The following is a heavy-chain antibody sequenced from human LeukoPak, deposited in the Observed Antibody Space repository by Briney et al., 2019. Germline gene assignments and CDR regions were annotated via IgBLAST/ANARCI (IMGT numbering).Heavy chain of an antibody. CDR2: MCYSGRT. CDR3: ARSPQGTATTANWLDP. D-gene: IGHD4-17*01. Sequence: SETLSLMCTVSGRSISISNDYWGWIRQPPGKGLEWIGSMCYSGRTYYHPSLKTRVTVSLDTSKNQLSLNLISVTAADTAVYYCARSPQGTATTANWLDPWGQGTLVTVSS. J-gene: IGHJ5*02. V-gene: IGHV4-39*07. CDR1: GRSISISNDY.